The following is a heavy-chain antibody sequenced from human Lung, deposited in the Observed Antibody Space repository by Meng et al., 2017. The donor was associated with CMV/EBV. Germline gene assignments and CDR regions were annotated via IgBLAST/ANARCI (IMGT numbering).Heavy chain of an antibody. D-gene: IGHD2/OR15-2a*01. Sequence: ASVKVSXKASGYTFSNYDIIWVRQASGQGLEWVGWVNPNRGNTAYAQKFQGRVTMTRDTSTSIAYMELSSLRSGDTAVYYCARGQVQCSTINCHDYRFSGMDVWGQGTTVTVSS. CDR3: ARGQVQCSTINCHDYRFSGMDV. V-gene: IGHV1-8*01. CDR2: VNPNRGNT. CDR1: GYTFSNYD. J-gene: IGHJ6*02.